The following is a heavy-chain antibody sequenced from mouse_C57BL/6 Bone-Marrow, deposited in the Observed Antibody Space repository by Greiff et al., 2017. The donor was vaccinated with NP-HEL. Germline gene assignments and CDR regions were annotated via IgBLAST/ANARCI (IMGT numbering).Heavy chain of an antibody. Sequence: EVQLQQSGPELVQPGASVKMSCKASGYTFTDYNMHWVKQSHGKRLEWIGYINPNNGGTSYNQKFKGKATLTVNKSSSTDYMELRSMTSEDSAVYYCSRRGGYDPFAYWGQGTLVTVSA. CDR2: INPNNGGT. J-gene: IGHJ3*01. CDR3: SRRGGYDPFAY. CDR1: GYTFTDYN. D-gene: IGHD2-2*01. V-gene: IGHV1-22*01.